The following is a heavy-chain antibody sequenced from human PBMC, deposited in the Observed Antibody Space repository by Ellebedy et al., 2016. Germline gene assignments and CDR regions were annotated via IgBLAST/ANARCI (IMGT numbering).Heavy chain of an antibody. CDR2: INRSGGT. D-gene: IGHD2-21*02. Sequence: SETLSLXXAVYGGSFSSYYWTWIRQPPGKGLEWIGEINRSGGTNYNPSLKSRVTISVDTSKNQFSLKLSSVTAADSAVYYCARVPAAILLFWFDPWGQGTLVTVSS. CDR1: GGSFSSYY. CDR3: ARVPAAILLFWFDP. J-gene: IGHJ5*02. V-gene: IGHV4-34*01.